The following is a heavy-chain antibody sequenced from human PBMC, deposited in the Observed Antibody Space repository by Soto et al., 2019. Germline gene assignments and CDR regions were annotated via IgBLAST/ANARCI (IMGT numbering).Heavy chain of an antibody. V-gene: IGHV4-59*11. D-gene: IGHD3-16*01. CDR3: ARGRFDFIWGTPAPYLDD. CDR1: VESIWPHY. J-gene: IGHJ4*02. Sequence: SAPLSLTYNVSVESIWPHYWTWFRSPPGKGLERIGYISNTATTKYNPSLNSRVTISVDTSKNQFSLKLSSVTTADTAVYYCARGRFDFIWGTPAPYLDDWGQGALVTFS. CDR2: ISNTATT.